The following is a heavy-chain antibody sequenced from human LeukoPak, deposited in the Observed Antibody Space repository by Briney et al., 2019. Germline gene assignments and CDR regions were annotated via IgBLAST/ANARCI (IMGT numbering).Heavy chain of an antibody. V-gene: IGHV4-38-2*02. D-gene: IGHD6-6*01. CDR3: ARDCSSSWYPYNWFDP. Sequence: PSETLSLTCTVSGGSISSGYYWGWIRQPPGKGLEWIGSIYHSGSTYYNASLKSRVTISIDTSKNQFSLKLSSVTAADTAIYYCARDCSSSWYPYNWFDPWGQGTLVSVSS. CDR1: GGSISSGYY. J-gene: IGHJ5*02. CDR2: IYHSGST.